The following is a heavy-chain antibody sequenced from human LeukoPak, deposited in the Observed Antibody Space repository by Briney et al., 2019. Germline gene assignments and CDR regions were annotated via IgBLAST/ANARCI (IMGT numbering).Heavy chain of an antibody. D-gene: IGHD4-23*01. CDR2: IYPGDSDT. J-gene: IGHJ3*02. CDR1: CYSTITYS. CDR3: TLPSDDCGKPAFIDI. V-gene: IGHV5-51*01. Sequence: GESLQISSKASCYSTITYSIAWSRQMPGKGLEWMGIIYPGDSDTRYSPSFRGQVTISADKSINTSYLRWSSLKGSDSDMYDCTLPSDDCGKPAFIDIGGQGTMVTVSS.